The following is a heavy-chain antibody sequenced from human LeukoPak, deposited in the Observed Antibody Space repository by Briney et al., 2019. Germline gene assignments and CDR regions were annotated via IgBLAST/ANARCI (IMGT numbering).Heavy chain of an antibody. CDR2: IGISSNKI. CDR1: GFTFSSYS. J-gene: IGHJ4*02. CDR3: ARCRDYYDSSAYFDY. Sequence: GSLRLSCAASGFTFSSYSMNWVRQAPGKGLEWVSSIGISSNKIYYADSVKGRFIISRDNAKNSVYLQMNSLRAEDTAVYYCARCRDYYDSSAYFDYWGQGTLVTVSS. V-gene: IGHV3-21*04. D-gene: IGHD3-22*01.